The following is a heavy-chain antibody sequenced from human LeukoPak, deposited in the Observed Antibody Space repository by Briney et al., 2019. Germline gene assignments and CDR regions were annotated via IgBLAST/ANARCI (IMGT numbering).Heavy chain of an antibody. CDR2: IYHSGST. CDR1: GGSISSGGYS. Sequence: PSETLSPTCAVSGGSISSGGYSWGWIRQPPGKGLEWIGNIYHSGSTYYSPSLKSRVTISIDTSKNQFSLKLSSVTAADTAVYYCARGAGHYSSSWYAVEYWGQGTLVTVSS. CDR3: ARGAGHYSSSWYAVEY. J-gene: IGHJ4*02. V-gene: IGHV4-39*07. D-gene: IGHD6-13*01.